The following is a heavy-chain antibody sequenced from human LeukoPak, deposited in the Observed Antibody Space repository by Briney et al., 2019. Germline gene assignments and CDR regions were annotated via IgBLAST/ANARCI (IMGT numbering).Heavy chain of an antibody. CDR1: GDSVSSNSAT. J-gene: IGHJ4*02. D-gene: IGHD3-22*01. CDR2: TYYRSKWYN. CDR3: ARVGSDGYLFDY. Sequence: SQTLSLTCAISGDSVSSNSATWDWIRQSPSRGLEWLGRTYYRSKWYNDYAVSVKSRVTINPDTSKNQFSLQLNSVTPEDTAVYYCARVGSDGYLFDYWGQGSLVIVSS. V-gene: IGHV6-1*01.